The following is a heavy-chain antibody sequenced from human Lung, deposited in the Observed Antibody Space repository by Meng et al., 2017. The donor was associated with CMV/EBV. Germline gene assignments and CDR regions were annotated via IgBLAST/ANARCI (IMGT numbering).Heavy chain of an antibody. J-gene: IGHJ6*02. D-gene: IGHD3-3*01. V-gene: IGHV4-34*01. CDR1: GGSFSGYY. CDR3: ARTTYDFWSGIYYYYYGMDV. CDR2: INHSGST. Sequence: GSLRLXCAVYGGSFSGYYWSWIRQPPGKGLEWIGEINHSGSTNYNPSLKSRVTISVDTSKNQFSLKLSSVTAAETAVYYCARTTYDFWSGIYYYYYGMDVWGQGXTVTVSS.